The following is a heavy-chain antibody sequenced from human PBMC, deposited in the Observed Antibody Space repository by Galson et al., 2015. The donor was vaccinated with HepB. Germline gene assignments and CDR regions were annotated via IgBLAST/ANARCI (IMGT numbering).Heavy chain of an antibody. CDR2: INHSGRT. CDR3: ARDFVRSSTSCRHYYYYMDV. Sequence: ETLSLTCAVYGGSFSGYYWNWIRQPPGKGLEWIGEINHSGRTNYNPSLKSRVTISVDTSKNQFSLKLSSVTAADTAVYYCARDFVRSSTSCRHYYYYMDVWGKGTTVTVSS. J-gene: IGHJ6*03. CDR1: GGSFSGYY. D-gene: IGHD2-2*01. V-gene: IGHV4-34*01.